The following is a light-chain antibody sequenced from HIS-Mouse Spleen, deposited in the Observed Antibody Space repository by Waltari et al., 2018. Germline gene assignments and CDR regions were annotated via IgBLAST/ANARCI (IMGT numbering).Light chain of an antibody. CDR3: QQSYSTPRT. Sequence: IQMTQSPSSLSASVGDRVTITCRASQSISSYLNWYQQKPWKAPKPLIYAASSLQSWVPSRFSGSGSGTDFTLTISSLQPEDFATYYCQQSYSTPRTFGQGTKVEIK. V-gene: IGKV1-39*01. J-gene: IGKJ1*01. CDR1: QSISSY. CDR2: AAS.